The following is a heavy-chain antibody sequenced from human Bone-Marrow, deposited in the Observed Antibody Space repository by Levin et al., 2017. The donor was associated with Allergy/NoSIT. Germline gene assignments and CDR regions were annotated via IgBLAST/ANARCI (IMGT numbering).Heavy chain of an antibody. D-gene: IGHD2-2*01. V-gene: IGHV1-18*01. Sequence: GASVKVSCQASGYPFTSYGITWVRQAPGQGLEWMGWINTYNGNTKYEQRLQGRVTMTTDTSTSTAYMELRSLRSDDTAVYYCAREGYANDPLDYWGQGTLVTVSS. CDR1: GYPFTSYG. CDR2: INTYNGNT. CDR3: AREGYANDPLDY. J-gene: IGHJ4*02.